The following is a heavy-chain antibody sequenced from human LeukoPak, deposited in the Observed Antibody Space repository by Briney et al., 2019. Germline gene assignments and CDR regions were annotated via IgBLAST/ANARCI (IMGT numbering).Heavy chain of an antibody. D-gene: IGHD5-24*01. J-gene: IGHJ4*02. CDR3: AREVLNGYNFY. CDR1: GFTFSSYS. Sequence: GGSLRLSCAASGFTFSSYSMHWVRQAPGKGLEYVSAISSNGGSTYYANSVEGRFTISRDNSKNTLYLQMGSLRAEDTAVYYCAREVLNGYNFYWGQGTLVTVSS. V-gene: IGHV3-64*01. CDR2: ISSNGGST.